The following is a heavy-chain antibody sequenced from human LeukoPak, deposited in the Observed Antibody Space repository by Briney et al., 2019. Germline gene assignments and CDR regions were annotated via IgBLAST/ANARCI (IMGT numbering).Heavy chain of an antibody. D-gene: IGHD2-21*02. J-gene: IGHJ3*02. CDR2: ISGSGAGT. V-gene: IGHV3-23*01. CDR1: GFTFSNAG. Sequence: PGGSLRLSCAASGFTFSNAGMGWVRQTPGKGLEWVSAISGSGAGTYYADSVKGRFTISRDNSKNTLYLQMNSLRAEDTAVYFCAKDGAGDWPDAFDIWGQGTMVTVSS. CDR3: AKDGAGDWPDAFDI.